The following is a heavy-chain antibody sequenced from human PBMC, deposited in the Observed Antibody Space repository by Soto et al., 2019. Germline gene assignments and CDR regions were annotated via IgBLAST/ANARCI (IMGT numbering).Heavy chain of an antibody. J-gene: IGHJ6*02. CDR2: IIPIFGTA. Sequence: GASVKVSCKASGGTFSSYAISWVRQAPGQGLEWMGGIIPIFGTANYAQKFQGRVTITADESTSTAYMELSSLRSEDTAVYYCARDTHRYSSSWGSYYGMDVWDQGPTVPVSS. V-gene: IGHV1-69*13. D-gene: IGHD6-13*01. CDR3: ARDTHRYSSSWGSYYGMDV. CDR1: GGTFSSYA.